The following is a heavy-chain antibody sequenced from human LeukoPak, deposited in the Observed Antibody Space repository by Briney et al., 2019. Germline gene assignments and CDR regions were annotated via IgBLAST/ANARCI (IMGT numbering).Heavy chain of an antibody. J-gene: IGHJ4*02. Sequence: SETLSLTCTVSGGSISSYYWSWIRQPPGKGLEWIGYIYYSGSTNYNPSLKSRVTISVDTSKNQFSLKLSSVTAADTAVYYCAGVSRDGYNSCCFDYWGQGTLVTVSS. CDR2: IYYSGST. CDR1: GGSISSYY. D-gene: IGHD5-12*01. CDR3: AGVSRDGYNSCCFDY. V-gene: IGHV4-59*01.